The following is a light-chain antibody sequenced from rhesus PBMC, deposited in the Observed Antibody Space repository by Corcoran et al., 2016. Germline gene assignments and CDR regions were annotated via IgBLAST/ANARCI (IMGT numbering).Light chain of an antibody. CDR1: QGISDN. CDR2: AAS. CDR3: LQCFSTPFT. V-gene: IGKV1-36*02. J-gene: IGKJ3*01. Sequence: DIQMTQSPSSLSASVGERVTITCRASQGISDNLSWYQQKPGKAPKRLIYAASSLESGVPSRFSGSGSGTEFTLTISSLQPEDFAAYYCLQCFSTPFTVGPGTKLDIK.